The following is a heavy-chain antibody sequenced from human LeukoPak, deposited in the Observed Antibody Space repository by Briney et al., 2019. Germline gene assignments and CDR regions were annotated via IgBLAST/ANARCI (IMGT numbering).Heavy chain of an antibody. D-gene: IGHD4-17*01. V-gene: IGHV4-59*01. CDR2: IYYSGNT. J-gene: IGHJ6*03. CDR1: GGSISSYY. CDR3: ARVVDYGDYGSPGYYYYMDV. Sequence: SETLSLTCTVSGGSISSYYWSWIRQPPGKGLDWIGYIYYSGNTKYNPSLKSRVAISVDTSKNQFSLKLSSVTAADTAVYYCARVVDYGDYGSPGYYYYMDVWGKGTTVTVSS.